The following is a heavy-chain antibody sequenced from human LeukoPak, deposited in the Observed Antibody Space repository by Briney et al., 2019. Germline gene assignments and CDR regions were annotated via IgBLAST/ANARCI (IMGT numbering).Heavy chain of an antibody. V-gene: IGHV4-61*01. CDR1: GGSVSSGSYY. CDR3: ARGGYDFWSGYRDY. Sequence: SETLSLTCTVSGGSVSSGSYYWSRIRQPPGKGLEWIGYIYYSGSTNYNPSLKSRVTISVDTSKNQFSLKLSSVTAADTAVYYCARGGYDFWSGYRDYWGQGTLVTVSS. J-gene: IGHJ4*02. D-gene: IGHD3-3*01. CDR2: IYYSGST.